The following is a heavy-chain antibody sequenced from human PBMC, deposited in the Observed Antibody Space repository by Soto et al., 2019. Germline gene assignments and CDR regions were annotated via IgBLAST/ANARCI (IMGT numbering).Heavy chain of an antibody. CDR3: ADAPSDF. Sequence: SETLSLTCTVSGGSISSYYWSWIRQPPGKGLEWIGEIYHTGSTNYNSSLKSRVTISLDKSKNQFSLMLNSVTAADTAVYFCADAPSDFWGQGILVTVSS. CDR2: IYHTGST. CDR1: GGSISSYY. J-gene: IGHJ4*02. D-gene: IGHD2-21*01. V-gene: IGHV4-59*12.